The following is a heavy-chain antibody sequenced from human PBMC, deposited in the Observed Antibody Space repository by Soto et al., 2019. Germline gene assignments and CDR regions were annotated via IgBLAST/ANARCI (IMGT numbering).Heavy chain of an antibody. CDR1: GGSISSYY. J-gene: IGHJ6*02. CDR3: ARDSGRMYYDSWSGYDYGMDV. CDR2: IYYSGST. D-gene: IGHD3-3*01. V-gene: IGHV4-59*01. Sequence: SETLSLTCTVSGGSISSYYWSWIRQPPGKGLEWIGYIYYSGSTKDNPSLKSRVTISVDTSKNQFSLKVSSVTAADTAVYYCARDSGRMYYDSWSGYDYGMDVWGQGTTVTVSS.